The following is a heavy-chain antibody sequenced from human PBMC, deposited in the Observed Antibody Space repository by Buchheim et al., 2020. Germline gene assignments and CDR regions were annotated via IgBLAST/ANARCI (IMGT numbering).Heavy chain of an antibody. J-gene: IGHJ6*02. V-gene: IGHV4-59*08. CDR1: GGSISSYY. CDR3: ARAYCGGDCYSSYYGMDV. CDR2: IYYCGST. D-gene: IGHD2-21*02. Sequence: QVQLQESGPGLVKPSETLSLTCTVSGGSISSYYWSWIRQPPGKGLEWIGYIYYCGSTNYNPSLKSRVTIPVDTSKNQFSLKLSSVTAADTAVYYCARAYCGGDCYSSYYGMDVWGQGTT.